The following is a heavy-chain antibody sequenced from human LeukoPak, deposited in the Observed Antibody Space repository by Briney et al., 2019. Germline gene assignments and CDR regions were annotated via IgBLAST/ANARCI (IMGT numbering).Heavy chain of an antibody. D-gene: IGHD4/OR15-4a*01. Sequence: SETLSLTCTVSGGSISSSSYYWGWIRQPPWKGLEWIGSIYYSGSTYYNPSLKSRVTISVDTSKNQFSLKLSSVTAADTAVYYCARHFIFPPTRMTMVDKNPFDYWGKGTLVTVSS. CDR2: IYYSGST. J-gene: IGHJ4*02. V-gene: IGHV4-39*01. CDR3: ARHFIFPPTRMTMVDKNPFDY. CDR1: GGSISSSSYY.